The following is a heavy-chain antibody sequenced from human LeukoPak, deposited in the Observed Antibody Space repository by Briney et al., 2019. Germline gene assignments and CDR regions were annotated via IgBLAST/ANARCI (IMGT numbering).Heavy chain of an antibody. D-gene: IGHD3-3*01. J-gene: IGHJ4*02. Sequence: GGSLRLSCAASGFTFSSYWMSWVRQAPGKGLEWVANIKQDGSEKYYVDSMKGRFTISRDNAKNSLYLQMNSLRAEDTAVYYCARHAPYITIFGVAEFDYWGQGTLVTVSS. CDR2: IKQDGSEK. CDR3: ARHAPYITIFGVAEFDY. CDR1: GFTFSSYW. V-gene: IGHV3-7*01.